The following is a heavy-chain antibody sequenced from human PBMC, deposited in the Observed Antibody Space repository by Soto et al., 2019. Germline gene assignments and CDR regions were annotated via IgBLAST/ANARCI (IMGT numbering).Heavy chain of an antibody. Sequence: GGSLRLSCAASGFTFSSYSMNWVRQAPGKGLEWVSSISSSSSYIYYADSVKGRFTISRDNAKNSLYLQMNSLRAEDTAVYYCARGPHISYCSGGSCYLPYYFDYWGQGTLVTVSS. D-gene: IGHD2-15*01. CDR2: ISSSSSYI. CDR3: ARGPHISYCSGGSCYLPYYFDY. CDR1: GFTFSSYS. J-gene: IGHJ4*02. V-gene: IGHV3-21*01.